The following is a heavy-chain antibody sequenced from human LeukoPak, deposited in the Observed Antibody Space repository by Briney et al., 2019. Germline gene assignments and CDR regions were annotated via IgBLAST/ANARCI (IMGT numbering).Heavy chain of an antibody. CDR3: ARIYYGSGTYYNTIDY. CDR2: ISSSSRTV. V-gene: IGHV3-48*01. J-gene: IGHJ4*02. CDR1: GFAFSSYA. D-gene: IGHD3-10*01. Sequence: GGSLRLSCATSGFAFSSYAMNWVRQTPGKGLEWISYISSSSRTVFYADSVKGRFTVSRDNARNSLYLQMNSLRAEDTAVYYCARIYYGSGTYYNTIDYWGQGTLVTVSS.